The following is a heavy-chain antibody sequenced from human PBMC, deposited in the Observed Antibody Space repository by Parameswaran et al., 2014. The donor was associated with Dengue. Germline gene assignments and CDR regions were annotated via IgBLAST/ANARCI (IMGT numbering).Heavy chain of an antibody. J-gene: IGHJ6*03. Sequence: VRQAPGKGLEWVSSISSSSSYIYYADSVKGRFTISRDNAKNSLYLQMNSLRAEDTAVYYCARESNYYDFRSGYSIDYYYMDVWGKGTTVTVSS. D-gene: IGHD3-3*01. CDR3: ARESNYYDFRSGYSIDYYYMDV. V-gene: IGHV3-21*01. CDR2: ISSSSSYI.